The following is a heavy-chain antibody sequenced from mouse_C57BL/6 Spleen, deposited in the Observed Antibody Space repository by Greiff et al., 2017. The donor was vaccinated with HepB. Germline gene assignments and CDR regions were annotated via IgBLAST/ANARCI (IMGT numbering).Heavy chain of an antibody. Sequence: VQLKESGPGLVKPSQSLSLTCSVTGYSITSGYYWNWIRQFPGNKLEWMGYISYDGSNNYNPSLKNRISITRDTSKNQFFLKLNSVTTEDTATYYCARENYSNYGGFDYWGQGTTLTVSS. CDR1: GYSITSGYY. V-gene: IGHV3-6*01. J-gene: IGHJ2*01. CDR2: ISYDGSN. D-gene: IGHD2-5*01. CDR3: ARENYSNYGGFDY.